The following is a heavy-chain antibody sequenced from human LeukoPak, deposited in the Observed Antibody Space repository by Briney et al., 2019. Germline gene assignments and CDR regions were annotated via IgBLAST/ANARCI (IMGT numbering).Heavy chain of an antibody. Sequence: SETLSLTCAVDGGSFSGYYWSWIRQHPGKGLEWIGYSYYSGSTYYNPSLKSRVTISVDTSKNQFSLKLSSVTAADTAVYYCARLTGDYYYFDYWGQGTLVTVSS. J-gene: IGHJ4*02. CDR3: ARLTGDYYYFDY. CDR1: GGSFSGYY. D-gene: IGHD7-27*01. V-gene: IGHV4-31*11. CDR2: SYYSGST.